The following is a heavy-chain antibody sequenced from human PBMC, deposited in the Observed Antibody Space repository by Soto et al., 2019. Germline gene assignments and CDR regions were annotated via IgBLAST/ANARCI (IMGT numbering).Heavy chain of an antibody. CDR1: GGSISSSSYY. D-gene: IGHD3-22*01. V-gene: IGHV4-39*01. Sequence: SETLSLTCTVSGGSISSSSYYWGWIRQPPGKGLEWIGSIYYSGSTYYNPSLKSRVTISVDTSKNQFSLKLSSVTAADTAVYYCASLVRHYYDSSGYAFDIWGQGTMVTVSS. J-gene: IGHJ3*02. CDR2: IYYSGST. CDR3: ASLVRHYYDSSGYAFDI.